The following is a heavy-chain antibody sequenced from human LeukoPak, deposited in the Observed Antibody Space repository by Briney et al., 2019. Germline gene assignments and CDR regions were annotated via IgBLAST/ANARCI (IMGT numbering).Heavy chain of an antibody. Sequence: PSETLSLTCAVYGGSFSGYYWSWIRQPPGKGLEWIGYIYYSGSTYYNPSLKSRVTISVDTSKNQFSLKLSSVTAADTAVYYCARWALERIHFDYWGQGTLVTVSS. CDR3: ARWALERIHFDY. J-gene: IGHJ4*02. D-gene: IGHD1-1*01. V-gene: IGHV4-34*09. CDR2: IYYSGST. CDR1: GGSFSGYY.